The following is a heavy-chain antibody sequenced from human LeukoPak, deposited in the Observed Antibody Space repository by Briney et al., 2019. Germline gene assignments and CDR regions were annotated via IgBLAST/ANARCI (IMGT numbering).Heavy chain of an antibody. CDR1: GFTFSSYW. D-gene: IGHD3-16*01. J-gene: IGHJ4*02. CDR3: ARELRTFDS. Sequence: PGGSLRLSCAASGFTFSSYWMTWVRRAPGKGLEWAANIKHNGDELNYVDSVEDRFTISRDNAKNSLYLHMTSLRAEDTAVYYCARELRTFDSWGQGNLVTVSS. CDR2: IKHNGDEL. V-gene: IGHV3-7*01.